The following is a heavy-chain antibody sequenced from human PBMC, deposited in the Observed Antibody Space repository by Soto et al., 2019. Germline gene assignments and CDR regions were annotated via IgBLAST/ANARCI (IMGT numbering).Heavy chain of an antibody. CDR3: VREEFEDGRGHFTN. V-gene: IGHV3-30*03. J-gene: IGHJ4*02. Sequence: QVLLVESGGGEVQPGGSLRLSCAASGFTFSASVMHWVRQAPGKGLEWMAILSYGAKNKYYADSVKGRFTISRDISESTLYLQMDSLRTEDTAVYYCVREEFEDGRGHFTNWGQGTLVSVSS. CDR1: GFTFSASV. D-gene: IGHD3-3*01. CDR2: LSYGAKNK.